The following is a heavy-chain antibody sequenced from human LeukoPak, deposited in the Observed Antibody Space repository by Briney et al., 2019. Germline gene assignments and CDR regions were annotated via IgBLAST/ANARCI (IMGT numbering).Heavy chain of an antibody. J-gene: IGHJ4*01. V-gene: IGHV3-7*01. CDR1: GFTFTDYW. D-gene: IGHD6-13*01. Sequence: GGSLRLSCEVSGFTFTDYWMNWVRQAPGKGPEWVASIRKDGSEKTYVDSVKGRFTISRDNTKNSLSLQLNGLRAEDTAVYYCARDGTAAGLYFDLWGQGTLVTVSS. CDR3: ARDGTAAGLYFDL. CDR2: IRKDGSEK.